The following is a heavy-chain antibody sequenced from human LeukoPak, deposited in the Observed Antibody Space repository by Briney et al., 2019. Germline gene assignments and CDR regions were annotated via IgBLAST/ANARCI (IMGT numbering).Heavy chain of an antibody. D-gene: IGHD5-12*01. CDR2: IEGDGNRI. Sequence: PGGSLRLSCAASGFTLSAYWMHWVRQAPGKGLMWVSRIEGDGNRITYEDSAKGRFTISRDNANNTLYLQMNSLRAEDTAVYYCTRDWRNLGYDYWGQGTLVTVSS. V-gene: IGHV3-74*01. CDR1: GFTLSAYW. J-gene: IGHJ4*02. CDR3: TRDWRNLGYDY.